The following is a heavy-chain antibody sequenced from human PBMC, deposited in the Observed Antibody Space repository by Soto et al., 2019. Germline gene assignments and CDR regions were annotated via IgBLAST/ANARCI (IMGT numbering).Heavy chain of an antibody. V-gene: IGHV1-69*13. CDR3: ARQGGEGGGSYSVLGGMDV. J-gene: IGHJ6*02. D-gene: IGHD3-10*01. Sequence: SVKVSCKASGGTFSSYAISWVRQAPGQGLEWMGGIIPIFGTANYAQKFQGRVTITADESTSTAYMELSSLRSEDTAVYYCARQGGEGGGSYSVLGGMDVWGQGTTVTVSS. CDR2: IIPIFGTA. CDR1: GGTFSSYA.